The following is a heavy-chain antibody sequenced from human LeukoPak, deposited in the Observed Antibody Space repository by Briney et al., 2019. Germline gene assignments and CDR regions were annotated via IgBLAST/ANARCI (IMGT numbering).Heavy chain of an antibody. CDR2: IKEDGSEK. D-gene: IGHD3-10*01. Sequence: GGSLRLSCTASGFTFSNYWMSWVRQAPGKGLEWVANIKEDGSEKYYVDSVKGRFTISRDNAKNSFYLQLNSLRVGDTAVYYCAREGSGEFADIWGQGTMVTVSS. J-gene: IGHJ3*02. CDR3: AREGSGEFADI. V-gene: IGHV3-7*01. CDR1: GFTFSNYW.